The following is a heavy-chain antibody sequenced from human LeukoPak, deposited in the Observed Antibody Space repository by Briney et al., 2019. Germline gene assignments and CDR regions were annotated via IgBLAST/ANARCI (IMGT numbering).Heavy chain of an antibody. J-gene: IGHJ4*02. V-gene: IGHV3-30-3*01. CDR2: ISYDGSNK. Sequence: GGSLRLSCAASGFTFSSYAMHWVRQAPGKGLEWVAVISYDGSNKYYAVSVKGRFTISRDNSKNTLYLQMNSLRAEDTAVYYCARDPRISILTGYYPMDYWGQGTLVTVSS. CDR3: ARDPRISILTGYYPMDY. D-gene: IGHD3-9*01. CDR1: GFTFSSYA.